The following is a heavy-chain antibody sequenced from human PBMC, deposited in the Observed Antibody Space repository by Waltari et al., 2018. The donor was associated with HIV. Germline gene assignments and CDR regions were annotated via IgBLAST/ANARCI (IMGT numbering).Heavy chain of an antibody. CDR1: GSTFTGYA. J-gene: IGHJ1*01. V-gene: IGHV1-8*01. CDR3: ARGYSSGWDFQH. Sequence: QVQLVQSGAEVKKPGASVKVSCRASGSTFTGYAINWVRQATGQGLEWMGWMNPNSGNTGYAQKFQGRVTMTRNTSISTAYMELSSLRSEDTAVYYCARGYSSGWDFQHWGQGTLVTVSS. D-gene: IGHD6-19*01. CDR2: MNPNSGNT.